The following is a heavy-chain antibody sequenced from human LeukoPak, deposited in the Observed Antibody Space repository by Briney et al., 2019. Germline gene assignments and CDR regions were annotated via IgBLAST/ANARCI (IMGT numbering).Heavy chain of an antibody. V-gene: IGHV4-59*01. J-gene: IGHJ3*02. D-gene: IGHD3-22*01. CDR1: GGSISGYY. CDR2: IYYSGST. Sequence: PSETLSLTCTVSGGSISGYYWSWIRQPPGKGLEWIGYIYYSGSTNYNPSLKSRVTISVDTSKNQFSLKLSSVTAADTAVYYCARDFLDISGYYDRAFDIWGQGTMVTVSS. CDR3: ARDFLDISGYYDRAFDI.